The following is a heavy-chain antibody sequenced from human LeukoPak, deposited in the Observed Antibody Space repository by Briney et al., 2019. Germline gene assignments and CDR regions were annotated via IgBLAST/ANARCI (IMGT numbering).Heavy chain of an antibody. CDR3: AREGAYDSSGGVNC. D-gene: IGHD3-22*01. Sequence: GGSLRLSCAASGFTFSSYSMNWVRHAPGKGLEWVSSISSSSSYIYYADSVKRRFTISRDNPKNSLYLQMNSLRAEDTAVYYCAREGAYDSSGGVNCWGQGTLVTVSS. CDR1: GFTFSSYS. CDR2: ISSSSSYI. V-gene: IGHV3-21*01. J-gene: IGHJ4*02.